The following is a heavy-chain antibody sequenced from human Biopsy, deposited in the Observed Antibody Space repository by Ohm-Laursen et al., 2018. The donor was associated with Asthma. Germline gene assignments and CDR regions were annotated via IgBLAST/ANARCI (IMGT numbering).Heavy chain of an antibody. Sequence: PVKVSCKASGGTFSNYAINWVRQAPGQGLEWMGGIIPMFGTTNYAQKFQGRVTITADESTSTAYMELSSLRSDDTAVYYCASPTYCSGSSCINNYYYALDVWGQGTTVTVTS. D-gene: IGHD2-15*01. CDR3: ASPTYCSGSSCINNYYYALDV. CDR2: IIPMFGTT. J-gene: IGHJ6*02. V-gene: IGHV1-69*13. CDR1: GGTFSNYA.